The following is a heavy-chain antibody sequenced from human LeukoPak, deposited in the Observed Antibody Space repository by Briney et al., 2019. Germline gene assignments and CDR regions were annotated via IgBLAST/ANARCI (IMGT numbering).Heavy chain of an antibody. CDR1: AFTFPNYW. CDR3: ARGLPGNYGYFDY. J-gene: IGHJ4*02. V-gene: IGHV3-74*01. Sequence: GGSLRLSCAASAFTFPNYWIHWVRQAQGEGLVWVSRIKTDGSITNYAHSVKGRFTISRDNVMNTLYLQMNSLRVEDTAVYFCARGLPGNYGYFDYWGKGALVTISS. CDR2: IKTDGSIT. D-gene: IGHD2-2*01.